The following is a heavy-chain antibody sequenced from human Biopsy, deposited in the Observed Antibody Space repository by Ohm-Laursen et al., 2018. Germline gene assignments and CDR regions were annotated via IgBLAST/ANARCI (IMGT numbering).Heavy chain of an antibody. D-gene: IGHD3-10*01. CDR2: ISPKSGDT. CDR1: GFSFTGYY. Sequence: ASVKVSCKSSGFSFTGYYIHWVRQAPGQGLEWMGWISPKSGDTNYAHKFQGNITMTRDTSMSTAYMELRSLRSDDTAIYYCTRDRHYASGSYAGMDVWGQGTTVTVSS. V-gene: IGHV1-2*02. CDR3: TRDRHYASGSYAGMDV. J-gene: IGHJ6*02.